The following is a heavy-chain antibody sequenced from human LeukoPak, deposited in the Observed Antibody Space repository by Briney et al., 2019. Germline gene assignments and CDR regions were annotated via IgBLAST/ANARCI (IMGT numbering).Heavy chain of an antibody. D-gene: IGHD6-19*01. CDR3: ARGESYSSGWLAN. CDR2: IYSGGST. J-gene: IGHJ4*02. CDR1: GFTVSSNY. V-gene: IGHV3-53*01. Sequence: GGSLRLPCAASGFTVSSNYMSWVRQAPGKGLEWVSVIYSGGSTYYADSVKGRFTISRDNSKNTLYLQMNSLRAEDTAVYYCARGESYSSGWLANWGQGTLVTVSS.